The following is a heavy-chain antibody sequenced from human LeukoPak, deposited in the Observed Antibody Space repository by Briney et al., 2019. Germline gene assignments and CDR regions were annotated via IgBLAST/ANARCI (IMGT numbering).Heavy chain of an antibody. V-gene: IGHV3-30*04. CDR1: GFTFSSYA. CDR2: ISYDGSNK. Sequence: GGSLRLSCAASGFTFSSYAMHWVRQAPGKGLEWVAVISYDGSNKYYADSVKGRFTISRDNSKNTLYLQMYSLRAEDTAVYYCARGGYGSGSYEGWFDPWGQGTLVTVSS. D-gene: IGHD3-10*01. CDR3: ARGGYGSGSYEGWFDP. J-gene: IGHJ5*02.